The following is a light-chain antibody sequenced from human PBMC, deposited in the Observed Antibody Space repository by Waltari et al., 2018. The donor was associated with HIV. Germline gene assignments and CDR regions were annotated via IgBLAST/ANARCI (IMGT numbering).Light chain of an antibody. CDR2: AVS. J-gene: IGLJ2*01. CDR1: SSDVGGYNY. CDR3: SSYSRSGTLV. V-gene: IGLV2-14*01. Sequence: QSALTQPASVSGSPGQSITIPCTGTSSDVGGYNYVSWYQQHPGKAPKIMIYAVSNRASGVSNRFSGSKSGNTASLVISGLQSEDEGDYYCSSYSRSGTLVFGGGTTLTVL.